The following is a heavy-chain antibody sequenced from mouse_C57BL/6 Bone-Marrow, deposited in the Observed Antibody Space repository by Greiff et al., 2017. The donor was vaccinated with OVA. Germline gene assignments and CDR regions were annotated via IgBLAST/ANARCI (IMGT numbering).Heavy chain of an antibody. CDR2: INPSNGGT. V-gene: IGHV1-53*01. CDR3: ARFPGGYSAWFAY. CDR1: GYTFTSYW. J-gene: IGHJ3*01. Sequence: VQLQQPGTELVKPGASVKLSCKASGYTFTSYWMHWVKQRPGQGLEWIGNINPSNGGTNYNEKFKSKATLTVDKSSSTAYMQLSSLTSEDSAVYYCARFPGGYSAWFAYWGQGTLVTVSA. D-gene: IGHD2-3*01.